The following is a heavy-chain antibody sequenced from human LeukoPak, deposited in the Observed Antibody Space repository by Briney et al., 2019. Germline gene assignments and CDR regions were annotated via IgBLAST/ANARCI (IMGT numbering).Heavy chain of an antibody. CDR1: GYTFTRYY. Sequence: ASVKVSCKASGYTFTRYYMHWVRQAPGQGLEWMGWINPNSGGTNYAQKFQGRVTMTRDTYISTAYMELSRLRSDDTAVYYCARREYYYYYMDVWGKGTTVTISS. CDR2: INPNSGGT. CDR3: ARREYYYYYMDV. V-gene: IGHV1-2*02. J-gene: IGHJ6*03. D-gene: IGHD1-26*01.